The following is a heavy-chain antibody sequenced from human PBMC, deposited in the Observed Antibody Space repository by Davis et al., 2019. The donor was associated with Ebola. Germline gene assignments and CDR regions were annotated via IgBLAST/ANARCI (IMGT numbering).Heavy chain of an antibody. CDR2: IYYSRST. Sequence: PSETLSLTCTVSGGSISSYYWSWIRQPQGKGLEWIGYIYYSRSTNYNPSLKSRDTISVDTSTNQFSLKLSSVTAADTAVYYCARGPNDYDFWSGYYIGGMDVWGQGTTVTVSS. V-gene: IGHV4-59*08. D-gene: IGHD3-3*01. J-gene: IGHJ6*02. CDR3: ARGPNDYDFWSGYYIGGMDV. CDR1: GGSISSYY.